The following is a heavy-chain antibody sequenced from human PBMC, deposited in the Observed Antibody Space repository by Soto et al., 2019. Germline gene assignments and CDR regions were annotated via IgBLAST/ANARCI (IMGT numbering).Heavy chain of an antibody. CDR3: ARDSVVEQRLVRSHYYYYGMDV. J-gene: IGHJ6*02. CDR1: GDSVSSNSAA. V-gene: IGHV6-1*01. Sequence: SQTLSLTCAISGDSVSSNSAAWNWIRQSPSRGLEWLGRTYYRSKWYNDYAVSVKSRITINPDTSKNQFSLQLNSVTPEDTAVYYCARDSVVEQRLVRSHYYYYGMDVWGQGTTVTVSS. CDR2: TYYRSKWYN. D-gene: IGHD6-19*01.